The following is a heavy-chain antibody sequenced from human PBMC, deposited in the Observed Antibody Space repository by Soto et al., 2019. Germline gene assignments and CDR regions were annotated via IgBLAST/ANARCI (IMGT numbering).Heavy chain of an antibody. CDR2: INHVGGT. J-gene: IGHJ5*02. CDR1: GGFLSESY. CDR3: VRIRYQLPSSVLWLDP. Sequence: LSLTCAVYGGFLSESYWTWIRQPPGKGLEWIGEINHVGGTNYNPSLKSRVTMSVGTSQNQFSLRLISVTAADTAMYFCVRIRYQLPSSVLWLDPWGQGTPVTVSS. V-gene: IGHV4-34*01. D-gene: IGHD3-16*01.